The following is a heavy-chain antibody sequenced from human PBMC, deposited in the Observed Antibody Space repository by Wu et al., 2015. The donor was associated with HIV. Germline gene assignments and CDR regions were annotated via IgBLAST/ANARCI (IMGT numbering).Heavy chain of an antibody. CDR2: TSPYNGKT. Sequence: QVQLVQSGAEMKKPGASVKVSCKASGYTFSDYGISWVRQAPGQGLEWMAWTSPYNGKTNYAKKFQGRVTMTTDTSTSTSTAYLEVKSLRSDDTAVYYCARTVISAAGSPYYFDNWGQGTLVTVSS. V-gene: IGHV1-18*01. CDR3: ARTVISAAGSPYYFDN. D-gene: IGHD6-13*01. J-gene: IGHJ4*02. CDR1: GYTFSDYG.